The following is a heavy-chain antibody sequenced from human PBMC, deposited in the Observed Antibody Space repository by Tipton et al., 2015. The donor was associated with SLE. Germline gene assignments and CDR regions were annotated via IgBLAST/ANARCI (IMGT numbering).Heavy chain of an antibody. CDR1: GGSISSGSYY. J-gene: IGHJ3*02. V-gene: IGHV4-61*09. CDR2: IYTSGST. CDR3: ARDLGRIMITFGGPDAFDI. D-gene: IGHD3-16*01. Sequence: TLSLTCTVSGGSISSGSYYWSWIRQPAGKGLEWIGHIYTSGSTNYNPSLKSRVTISVDTSKNQFPLKLSSVTAADTAVYYCARDLGRIMITFGGPDAFDIWGQGTMVTVSS.